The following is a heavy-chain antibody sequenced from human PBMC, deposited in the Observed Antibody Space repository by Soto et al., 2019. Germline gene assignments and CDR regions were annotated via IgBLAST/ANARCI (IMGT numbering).Heavy chain of an antibody. Sequence: LRLSCAASGFTFSSYAMNWVRQAPGKGLEWVSVISGSGDSTYYADSVKGRFTISRDNSRNTLYLQMNSLRTEDTAVYYCARRGPGTYFDYWGQGTLVTVSS. CDR3: ARRGPGTYFDY. D-gene: IGHD6-13*01. CDR1: GFTFSSYA. J-gene: IGHJ4*02. CDR2: ISGSGDST. V-gene: IGHV3-23*01.